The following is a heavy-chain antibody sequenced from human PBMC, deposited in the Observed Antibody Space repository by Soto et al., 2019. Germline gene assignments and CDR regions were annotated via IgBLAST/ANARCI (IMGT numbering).Heavy chain of an antibody. Sequence: EVQMLESGGGLVHPGGSLRLSCAASGFTFSNYAMNWVRQAPGKGLGWVSSISGSGRNTYYADSVKGRLTISRDSSKNTLYLQIKSLRVEDTGVYYGAKELNGSGSFTSYYHYGMDVWCQGTTVTVSS. CDR1: GFTFSNYA. J-gene: IGHJ6*02. V-gene: IGHV3-23*01. D-gene: IGHD3-10*01. CDR2: ISGSGRNT. CDR3: AKELNGSGSFTSYYHYGMDV.